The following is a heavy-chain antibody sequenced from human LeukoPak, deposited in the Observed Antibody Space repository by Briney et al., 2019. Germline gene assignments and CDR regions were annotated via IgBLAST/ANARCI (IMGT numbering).Heavy chain of an antibody. D-gene: IGHD6-13*01. Sequence: GGSLRLACAASGFSFRRYAMNWVRQAPGKGMEWVAYVNAESTDILYADSVRGRFTVSRDNAKNSLYLQMNSLRAEDRGVYYCARDTFEPLVIDFWGQGTLVTVSS. J-gene: IGHJ4*02. V-gene: IGHV3-21*05. CDR2: VNAESTDI. CDR1: GFSFRRYA. CDR3: ARDTFEPLVIDF.